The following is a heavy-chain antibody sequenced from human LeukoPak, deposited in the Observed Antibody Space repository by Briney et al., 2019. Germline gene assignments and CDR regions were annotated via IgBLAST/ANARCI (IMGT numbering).Heavy chain of an antibody. Sequence: GGSLTLSCAASGFTFSNYAMGWVRQAPGKGLEWVSTIRDSGAYGFYADSVKGRFTISRDNSNNLVYLQMNNLRAEDTAEYYCAKRARYNSARATDFDYWGQGTLVTVSS. J-gene: IGHJ4*02. D-gene: IGHD6-19*01. V-gene: IGHV3-23*01. CDR3: AKRARYNSARATDFDY. CDR2: IRDSGAYG. CDR1: GFTFSNYA.